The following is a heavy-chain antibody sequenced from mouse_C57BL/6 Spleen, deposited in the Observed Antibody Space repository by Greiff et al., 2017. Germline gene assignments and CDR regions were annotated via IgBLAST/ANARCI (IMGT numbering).Heavy chain of an antibody. J-gene: IGHJ4*01. V-gene: IGHV5-17*01. CDR2: ISSGSSTI. CDR3: AGGGSSFYYYAMDY. Sequence: EVKLVESGGGLVKPGGSLKLSCAASGFTFSDYGMHWVRQAPEKGLEWVAYISSGSSTIYYADTVKGRFTISRDNAKNTLFLQMTSLRSEDTAMYYCAGGGSSFYYYAMDYWGQGTSVTVSS. D-gene: IGHD1-1*01. CDR1: GFTFSDYG.